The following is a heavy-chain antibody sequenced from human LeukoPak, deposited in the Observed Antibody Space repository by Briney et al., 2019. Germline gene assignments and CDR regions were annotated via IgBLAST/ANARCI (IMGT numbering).Heavy chain of an antibody. CDR3: AGVNHWQWGVRETFWDY. Sequence: GGSLRLSCAASGFTFSDYYMSWIRQAPGKGLEWVSYISSSGSTIYYADSVKGRFTISRDNAKNPLYLQMNSLREQDTGVYYCAGVNHWQWGVRETFWDYWGQGTLVTVSS. CDR2: ISSSGSTI. D-gene: IGHD6-19*01. V-gene: IGHV3-11*01. J-gene: IGHJ4*02. CDR1: GFTFSDYY.